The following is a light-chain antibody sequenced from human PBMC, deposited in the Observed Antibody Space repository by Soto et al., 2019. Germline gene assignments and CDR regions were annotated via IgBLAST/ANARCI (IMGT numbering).Light chain of an antibody. J-gene: IGLJ1*01. CDR1: SSDVGSRYNY. CDR3: SSYTTIDTYV. V-gene: IGLV2-14*03. Sequence: QSALTQPASMSGYPGQTITISCTGTSSDVGSRYNYISWYQQHPGKAPKPMIYDVNTRPSGISIRFSGSKSGNTASLTISGLQAEDEADYYCSSYTTIDTYVFGLGTKLTVL. CDR2: DVN.